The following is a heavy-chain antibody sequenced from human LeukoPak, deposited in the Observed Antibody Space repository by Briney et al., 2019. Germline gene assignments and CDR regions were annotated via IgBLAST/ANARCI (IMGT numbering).Heavy chain of an antibody. CDR1: GFTFSSYA. V-gene: IGHV3-23*01. CDR3: AKSGVVVAASLHVRFQSYWYFDL. CDR2: ISGSGGST. D-gene: IGHD2-15*01. J-gene: IGHJ2*01. Sequence: GGSLRLSCAASGFTFSSYAMSWVRQAPGKGLEWVSAISGSGGSTYYADSVKGRFTISRDNSKNTLYLQMNSLRAEDTAVYYCAKSGVVVAASLHVRFQSYWYFDLWGRGTLVTVSS.